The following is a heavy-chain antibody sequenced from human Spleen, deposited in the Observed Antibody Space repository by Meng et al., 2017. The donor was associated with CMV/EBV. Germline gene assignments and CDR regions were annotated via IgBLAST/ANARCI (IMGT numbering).Heavy chain of an antibody. CDR3: ARTKYCSSINCYFAIVFDL. Sequence: GGSLRLSCVASGFGLSDYSMNWVRQAPGKGLEWVSFISSSSSNINYAESLKGRFTISRDNAKNSLYLQMNSLRAEDTAVYYCARTKYCSSINCYFAIVFDLWGLGTVVTVSS. CDR2: ISSSSSNI. D-gene: IGHD2-21*01. CDR1: GFGLSDYS. V-gene: IGHV3-21*01. J-gene: IGHJ3*01.